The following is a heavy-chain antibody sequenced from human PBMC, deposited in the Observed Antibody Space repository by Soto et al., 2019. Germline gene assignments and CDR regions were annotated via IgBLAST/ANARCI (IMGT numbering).Heavy chain of an antibody. Sequence: PGGSLRLSCAASGFTFSSYGMHWVRQAPGKGLEWVAVISYDGSNKYYADSVKGRFTISRDNSKNTLYLQMNSLRAEDTAVYYCAKQPLAYYDILTGYYRYYYGMDVWGQGTTVTVSS. CDR1: GFTFSSYG. CDR2: ISYDGSNK. V-gene: IGHV3-30*18. CDR3: AKQPLAYYDILTGYYRYYYGMDV. J-gene: IGHJ6*02. D-gene: IGHD3-9*01.